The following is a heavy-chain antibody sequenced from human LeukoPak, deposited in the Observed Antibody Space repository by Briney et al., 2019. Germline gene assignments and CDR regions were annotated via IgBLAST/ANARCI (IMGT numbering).Heavy chain of an antibody. CDR3: ASSRSYYDSSGYCFPDAFDI. Sequence: PGGSLRLSCAASGFTFSSYSMNWVRQAPGKGLEWVSYISSSSSTIYYADSVKGRFTISRDNAKDSLYLQMNSLRAEDTAVYYCASSRSYYDSSGYCFPDAFDIWGQGTMVTVSS. CDR2: ISSSSSTI. J-gene: IGHJ3*02. CDR1: GFTFSSYS. D-gene: IGHD3-22*01. V-gene: IGHV3-48*04.